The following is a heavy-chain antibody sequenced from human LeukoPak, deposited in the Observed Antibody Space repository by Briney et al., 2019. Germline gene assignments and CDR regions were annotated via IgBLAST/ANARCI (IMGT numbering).Heavy chain of an antibody. CDR1: GGSISSSSYY. D-gene: IGHD3-22*01. CDR3: ASDSHYDSSGYYYD. CDR2: IYYSGST. Sequence: NPSETLSLTCTVSGGSISSSSYYRGWIRQPPGKGLEWIGSIYYSGSTYYNPSLKSRVTISVDTSKNQFSLKLSSVTAADTAVYYCASDSHYDSSGYYYDWGQGTLVTVSS. V-gene: IGHV4-39*01. J-gene: IGHJ4*02.